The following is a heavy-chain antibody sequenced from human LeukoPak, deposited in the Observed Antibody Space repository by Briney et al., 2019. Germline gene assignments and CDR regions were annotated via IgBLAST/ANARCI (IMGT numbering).Heavy chain of an antibody. V-gene: IGHV4-4*02. J-gene: IGHJ4*02. D-gene: IGHD5-18*01. CDR3: ASEGGCYRLLDY. CDR1: GGSVTNTSW. Sequence: SESLTLTCAASGGSVTNTSWWSCVRDPPRKGLEWIGEGHLDGRTNYNQSLKSRFIMSVDQPENHLSLPLTYLTAAVTAVYYRASEGGCYRLLDYSGQGTLVTVSS. CDR2: GHLDGRT.